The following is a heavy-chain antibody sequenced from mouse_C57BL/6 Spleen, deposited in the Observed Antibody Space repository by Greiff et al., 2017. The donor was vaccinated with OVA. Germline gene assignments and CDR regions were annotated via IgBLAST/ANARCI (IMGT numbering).Heavy chain of an antibody. Sequence: QVQLQQSGPELVKPGASVKISCKASGYAFSSSWMNWVKQRPGKGLEWIGRIYPGDGDTNYNGKFKGKATLTADKSSSTAYMQLSSLTSEDSAVYFCARGEYGDAMDYWGQGTSVTVSS. CDR2: IYPGDGDT. J-gene: IGHJ4*01. CDR1: GYAFSSSW. D-gene: IGHD2-10*02. V-gene: IGHV1-82*01. CDR3: ARGEYGDAMDY.